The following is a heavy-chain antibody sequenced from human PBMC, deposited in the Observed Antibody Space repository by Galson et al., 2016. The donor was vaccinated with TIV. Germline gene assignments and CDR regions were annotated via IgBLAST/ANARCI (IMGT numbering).Heavy chain of an antibody. D-gene: IGHD6-6*01. CDR2: ICWDDEK. J-gene: IGHJ4*02. Sequence: PALVKPTQTLTLTCTFSGFSLSTSAVGVGWIRQPPGKALGWLALICWDDEKHYSPSLRSRLYITKDTFRNKVALKVTDLDPVDTATYYCAHSIAARPIFQDWGRGTLVIVSS. CDR3: AHSIAARPIFQD. V-gene: IGHV2-5*02. CDR1: GFSLSTSAVG.